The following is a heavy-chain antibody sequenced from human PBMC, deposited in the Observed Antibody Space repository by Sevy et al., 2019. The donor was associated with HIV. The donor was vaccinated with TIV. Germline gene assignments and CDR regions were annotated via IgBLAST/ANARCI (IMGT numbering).Heavy chain of an antibody. D-gene: IGHD6-13*01. V-gene: IGHV3-23*01. CDR2: INGRGGST. Sequence: GGSLRLSCVVSGYSFSSYAISWVRQAPGKGLEWVSTINGRGGSTYYADSVKGRFTISRDNPKNTLFLQMINLRVDDTALYYCARPSPRTAAAASAFYDNWGQGTLVTVSS. J-gene: IGHJ4*02. CDR1: GYSFSSYA. CDR3: ARPSPRTAAAASAFYDN.